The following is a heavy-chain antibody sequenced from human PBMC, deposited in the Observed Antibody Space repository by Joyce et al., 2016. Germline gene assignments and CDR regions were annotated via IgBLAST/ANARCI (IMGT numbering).Heavy chain of an antibody. CDR2: IHPNGGT. CDR3: ARGGYSSGWAFDI. J-gene: IGHJ3*02. Sequence: QVQLQESGPGLVKPSETLSLTCTVSSGSISGYYWSWIRQPAGKGLVWIGRIHPNGGTNYHPSLQSRVTLSLDTSKNQFSLNLRSVTAADTAVYYCARGGYSSGWAFDIWGQGTMVTVSS. V-gene: IGHV4-4*07. D-gene: IGHD6-19*01. CDR1: SGSISGYY.